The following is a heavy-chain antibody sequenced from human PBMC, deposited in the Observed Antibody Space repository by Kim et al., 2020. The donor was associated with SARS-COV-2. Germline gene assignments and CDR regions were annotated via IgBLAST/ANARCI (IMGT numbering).Heavy chain of an antibody. J-gene: IGHJ4*02. CDR2: IYPGDSET. CDR1: GYTFTTYW. CDR3: ARLRRGTPTTTHFDH. Sequence: GESLKISCKGSGYTFTTYWIGWVRQMPGKGLEWMGIIYPGDSETKYSPSFQGQVTFSADKSISTAYLQWSSLKASDTAVYYCARLRRGTPTTTHFDHWGQ. D-gene: IGHD1-26*01. V-gene: IGHV5-51*01.